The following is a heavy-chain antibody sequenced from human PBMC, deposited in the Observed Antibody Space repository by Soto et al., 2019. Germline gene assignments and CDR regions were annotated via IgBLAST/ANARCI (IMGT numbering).Heavy chain of an antibody. V-gene: IGHV4-4*02. CDR3: ARERGYSGYDGFDY. D-gene: IGHD5-12*01. Sequence: SETLSLTCAVSGGSISSSNWWSWVRQPPGKGLEWIGEIYHSGSTNYNPSLKSRVTISVDKSKNQFSLKLSSVTAADTAVYYCARERGYSGYDGFDYWGQGTLVTVSS. CDR1: GGSISSSNW. J-gene: IGHJ4*02. CDR2: IYHSGST.